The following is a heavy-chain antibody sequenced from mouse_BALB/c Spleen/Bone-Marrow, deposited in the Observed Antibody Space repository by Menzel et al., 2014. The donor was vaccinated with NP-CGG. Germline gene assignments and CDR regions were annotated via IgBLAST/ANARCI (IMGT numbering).Heavy chain of an antibody. V-gene: IGHV1-37*01. D-gene: IGHD1-1*01. CDR2: INPDNGDT. J-gene: IGHJ2*01. CDR1: GYAFTGYF. CDR3: GKVYSYGNGYFDY. Sequence: VQLQQSGPGLVKPGASVKISCKASGYAFTGYFMNWVKQSHGKSLEWIGRINPDNGDTFYNQKLKVKSTVTVDKSSSTAPMELLRLKSEYSAVYYCGKVYSYGNGYFDYWGQGTTLTVSS.